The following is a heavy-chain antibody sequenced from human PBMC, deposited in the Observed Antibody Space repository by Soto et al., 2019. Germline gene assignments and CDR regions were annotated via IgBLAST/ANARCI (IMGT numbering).Heavy chain of an antibody. J-gene: IGHJ3*01. CDR3: ARDRSGPGNWNYDTFDL. CDR2: FIPMFGTA. CDR1: GGTFSSSG. Sequence: QVQLVQSGAEVKKPGSSLKVSCRASGGTFSSSGISWVRQGPRQGLEWLGGFIPMFGTANYPLKFQGRVTLSANDSTSTAYMELSSLTSEDTAMYFCARDRSGPGNWNYDTFDLWGQGTMVTVSS. V-gene: IGHV1-69*01. D-gene: IGHD1-7*01.